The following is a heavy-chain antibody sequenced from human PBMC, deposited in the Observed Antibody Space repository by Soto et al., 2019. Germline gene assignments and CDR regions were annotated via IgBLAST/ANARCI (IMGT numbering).Heavy chain of an antibody. CDR1: GDSVSSNSSA. V-gene: IGHV6-1*01. J-gene: IGHJ4*02. CDR2: AYYRSKWYN. Sequence: SQTLSLSCAISGDSVSSNSSAWDCIRQSPSRGLEWLGRAYYRSKWYNHYAVSVKSRITVNPDTSKNQFSLQLNSVTPEDTAVYYCARSGPGGYIDYWGQGTLVTVSS. CDR3: ARSGPGGYIDY. D-gene: IGHD3-22*01.